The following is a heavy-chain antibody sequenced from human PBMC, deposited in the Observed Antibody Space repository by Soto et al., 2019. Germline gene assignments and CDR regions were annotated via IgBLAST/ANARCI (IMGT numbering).Heavy chain of an antibody. V-gene: IGHV3-30*03. Sequence: GGSLRLSCAASGFTFSSYGMHWVRQAPGKGLEWVAVISYDGRNKNYADSVKGRFTISRDNSKNTLYLQMNSLRDEDTAVYYCERQDGMRQKTLIWFDPWAQALLVTVS. CDR3: ERQDGMRQKTLIWFDP. J-gene: IGHJ5*02. CDR2: ISYDGRNK. CDR1: GFTFSSYG. D-gene: IGHD1-26*01.